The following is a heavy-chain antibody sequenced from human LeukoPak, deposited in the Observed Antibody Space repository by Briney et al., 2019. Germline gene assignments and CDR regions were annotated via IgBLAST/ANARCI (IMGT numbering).Heavy chain of an antibody. CDR1: GGSFSGYY. CDR3: ARGHEGVVVAATNWFDP. CDR2: INHSGCT. J-gene: IGHJ5*02. V-gene: IGHV4-34*01. Sequence: SETLSLTCAVYGGSFSGYYWSWIRQPPGKGLEWIGEINHSGCTNYNPSLKSRVTISVDTSKNQFSLKLSSVTAADTAVYYCARGHEGVVVAATNWFDPWGQGTLVTVSS. D-gene: IGHD2-15*01.